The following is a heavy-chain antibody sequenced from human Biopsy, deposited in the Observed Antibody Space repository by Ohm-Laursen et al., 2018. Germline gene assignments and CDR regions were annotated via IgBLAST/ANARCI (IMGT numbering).Heavy chain of an antibody. Sequence: SETLSLTCAVYGESFNGYYWSWIRQTPGKGLEWIGEINHSGRTNYNPSLKSRVTISVDTSKNQFSLKVRSVTAADTAVYYCARTPGKAVAGRFLDLWGRGTLVAVSS. CDR2: INHSGRT. J-gene: IGHJ2*01. D-gene: IGHD6-19*01. V-gene: IGHV4-34*01. CDR3: ARTPGKAVAGRFLDL. CDR1: GESFNGYY.